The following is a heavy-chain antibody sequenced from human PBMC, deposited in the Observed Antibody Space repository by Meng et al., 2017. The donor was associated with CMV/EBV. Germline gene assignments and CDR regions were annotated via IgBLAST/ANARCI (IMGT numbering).Heavy chain of an antibody. V-gene: IGHV1-8*02. CDR3: ARARIAGGFDP. D-gene: IGHD6-13*01. J-gene: IGHJ5*02. Sequence: ASVKVSCKASGYTFTSYYMHWVRQAPGQGLEWMGWMNPNSGNTGYAQKFQGRVTMTRNTSISTAYMELSSLRSEDTAVYYCARARIAGGFDPWGQGALVTVSS. CDR2: MNPNSGNT. CDR1: GYTFTSYY.